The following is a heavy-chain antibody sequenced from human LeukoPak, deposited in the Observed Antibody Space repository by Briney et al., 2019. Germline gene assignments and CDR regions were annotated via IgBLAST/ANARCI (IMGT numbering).Heavy chain of an antibody. Sequence: SETLSLTCTVSGGSISSGSYYWSWIRQPAGKGLEWIGRIYTSGSTNYNPSLKSRVTISVDTSKNQFSLKLSSVTAADTAVYYCARGEDYGDYGFDYWGQETLVTVSS. CDR2: IYTSGST. D-gene: IGHD4-17*01. CDR1: GGSISSGSYY. J-gene: IGHJ4*02. V-gene: IGHV4-61*02. CDR3: ARGEDYGDYGFDY.